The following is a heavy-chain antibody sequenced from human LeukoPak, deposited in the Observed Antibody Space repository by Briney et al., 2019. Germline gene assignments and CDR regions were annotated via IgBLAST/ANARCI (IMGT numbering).Heavy chain of an antibody. D-gene: IGHD3-22*01. V-gene: IGHV3-23*01. CDR1: GFTFSIYA. CDR2: ITGNGAGT. J-gene: IGHJ4*02. Sequence: GGSLRLSCAASGFTFSIYAMSWVRQAPGRGLEGVSSITGNGAGTFYTDSVKGRFTISRDNSKNTLFLQMNSLRAEDTAIYYCAKDQPNYYDSSGHYYRRNGDYWGQGTLVTVSS. CDR3: AKDQPNYYDSSGHYYRRNGDY.